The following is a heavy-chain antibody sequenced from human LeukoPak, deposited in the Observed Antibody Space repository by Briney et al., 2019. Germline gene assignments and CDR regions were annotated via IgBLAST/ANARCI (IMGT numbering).Heavy chain of an antibody. CDR2: IIPIFGTA. CDR3: ARVRVFGNDAFDI. CDR1: GGTFSSYA. D-gene: IGHD3-16*01. V-gene: IGHV1-69*13. J-gene: IGHJ3*02. Sequence: SVKVSCKASGGTFSSYAISWVRQAPGQGLEWMGGIIPIFGTANYAQKFQDRVTITADESTSTAYMEQSSLRSEDTAVYYCARVRVFGNDAFDIWGQGTMVTVSS.